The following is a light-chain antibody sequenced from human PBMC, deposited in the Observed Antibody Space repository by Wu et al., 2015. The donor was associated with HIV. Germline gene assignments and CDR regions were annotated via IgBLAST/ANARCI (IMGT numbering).Light chain of an antibody. V-gene: IGKV3-15*01. J-gene: IGKJ1*01. CDR1: QGVSSN. CDR3: QQYNNWPLLT. Sequence: EIVMTQSPATLSVSPGETATLSCRASQGVSSNLAWYQQKPGQAPRLLIYGAFTRATGVPARFSGSGSGTEFTLTISSMQSEDFAVYYCQQYNNWPLLTFGQGTKVEIK. CDR2: GAF.